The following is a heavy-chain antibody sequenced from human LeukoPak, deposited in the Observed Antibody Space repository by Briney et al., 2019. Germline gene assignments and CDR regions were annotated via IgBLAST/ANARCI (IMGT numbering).Heavy chain of an antibody. J-gene: IGHJ5*02. CDR1: GYTFTSYA. CDR3: ARGGNDCSGGSCYSVPFDP. Sequence: ASVKVSCKASGYTFTSYAMNWVRQAPGQGLEWMGWINTNTGNPTYAQGFTGRFVFSLDTSVSTAYLQISSLKAEDTAVYYCARGGNDCSGGSCYSVPFDPWGQGTLVTVSS. V-gene: IGHV7-4-1*02. D-gene: IGHD2-15*01. CDR2: INTNTGNP.